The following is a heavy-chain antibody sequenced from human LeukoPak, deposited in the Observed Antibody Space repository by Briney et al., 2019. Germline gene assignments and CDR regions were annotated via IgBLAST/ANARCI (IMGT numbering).Heavy chain of an antibody. D-gene: IGHD5-18*01. CDR1: GGPISSSSYY. V-gene: IGHV4-39*01. CDR3: AKFRYGYMGVDL. Sequence: PSETLSLTCTVSGGPISSSSYYWGWIRQPPGKGLEWIGSIYYSGSTYYNPSLKSRVTISVDTSKNQFSLNLSSVTAADTAVYYCAKFRYGYMGVDLWGQGTQVTVSS. CDR2: IYYSGST. J-gene: IGHJ4*02.